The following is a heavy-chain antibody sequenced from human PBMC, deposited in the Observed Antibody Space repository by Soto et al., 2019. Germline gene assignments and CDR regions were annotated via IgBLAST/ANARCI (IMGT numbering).Heavy chain of an antibody. J-gene: IGHJ4*02. V-gene: IGHV4-34*01. CDR2: INHSGST. D-gene: IGHD6-19*01. Sequence: SETLSHTCAVYGGSFSGYYWSWIRQPPGKGLEWIGEINHSGSTNYNPSLKSRVTISVDTSKNQFSLKLSSVTAADTAVYYCADGPSSGKFDYWGQGTLVTVSS. CDR3: ADGPSSGKFDY. CDR1: GGSFSGYY.